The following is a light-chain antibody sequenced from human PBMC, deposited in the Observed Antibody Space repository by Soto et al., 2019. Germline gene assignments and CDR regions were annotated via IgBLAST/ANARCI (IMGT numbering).Light chain of an antibody. J-gene: IGKJ1*01. V-gene: IGKV3-11*01. CDR2: EAL. Sequence: PGERAALSSRASRSISTYLAWYQQKPGQAPRLLIYEALNRATGIPARFSGSGSGTDFTLTISSLQPDDLATYYCQQYYSYSRTFGQGTKVDIK. CDR1: RSISTY. CDR3: QQYYSYSRT.